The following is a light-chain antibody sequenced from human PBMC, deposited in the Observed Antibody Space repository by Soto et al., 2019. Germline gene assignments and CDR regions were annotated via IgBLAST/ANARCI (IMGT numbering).Light chain of an antibody. V-gene: IGLV2-8*01. CDR2: EVS. Sequence: QSVLTQPPSASGSPGQSVTISCTGTSSDVGGYNYVSWYQQHPGKAPKVIIYEVSKRPSGVPDRFSGSKSGSTASLTVPGLQAEDEADYYCSSYAVTNIFVFGTGTKVTVL. J-gene: IGLJ1*01. CDR1: SSDVGGYNY. CDR3: SSYAVTNIFV.